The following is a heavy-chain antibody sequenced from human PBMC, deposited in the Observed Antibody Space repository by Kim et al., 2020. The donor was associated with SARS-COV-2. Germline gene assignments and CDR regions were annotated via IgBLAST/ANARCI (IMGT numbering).Heavy chain of an antibody. D-gene: IGHD3-3*01. J-gene: IGHJ4*02. CDR1: GGSISSGGYY. Sequence: SETLSLTCTVSGGSISSGGYYWSWIRQNPGKGLEWIGYIYYSGSTYYNPSLKSRVTISVDTSKNQFSLKLSSVTAADTAVYYCARALILITIFGVVGPFDSWGQGTLVTVSS. CDR2: IYYSGST. V-gene: IGHV4-31*03. CDR3: ARALILITIFGVVGPFDS.